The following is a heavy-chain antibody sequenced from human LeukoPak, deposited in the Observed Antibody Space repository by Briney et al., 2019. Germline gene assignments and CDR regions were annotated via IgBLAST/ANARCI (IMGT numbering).Heavy chain of an antibody. CDR1: GGSVSSGSYY. Sequence: SETLSLTCTVSGGSVSSGSYYWSWIRQPPGKGLEWIGYISYSGSTNYNPSLKSRVTISVDTSKNQFSLKLSSVTAADTAVYYCARDRGYYDSSGYYPLAFDIWGQGTMVTVSS. J-gene: IGHJ3*02. D-gene: IGHD3-22*01. V-gene: IGHV4-61*01. CDR3: ARDRGYYDSSGYYPLAFDI. CDR2: ISYSGST.